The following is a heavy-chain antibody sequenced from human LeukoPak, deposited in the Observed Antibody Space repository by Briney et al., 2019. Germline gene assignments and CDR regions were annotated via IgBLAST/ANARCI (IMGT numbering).Heavy chain of an antibody. J-gene: IGHJ6*04. CDR1: GGSISSGGYY. CDR3: ARDVPLTGTRDV. CDR2: ISYSGTT. V-gene: IGHV4-31*03. D-gene: IGHD1-7*01. Sequence: SQTLSLTCTVSGGSISSGGYYWSWIRQHPGKGLEWIGYISYSGTTYYNPSLKSRVTISVDTSKNQFSLKLSSVTAADTAVYYCARDVPLTGTRDVWGKGTTVTVSS.